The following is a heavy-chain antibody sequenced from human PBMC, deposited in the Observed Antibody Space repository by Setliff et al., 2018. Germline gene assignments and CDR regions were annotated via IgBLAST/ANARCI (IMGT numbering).Heavy chain of an antibody. CDR3: RYWSGYYNNDY. J-gene: IGHJ4*02. CDR2: INHSGGT. Sequence: PSETLRLSCTASGLSYSNDWVSWVRQSPGKGLEWIGEINHSGGTNYNPSLKSRLTISVDASTNQFSLKLYSVTAADTAVYYCRYWSGYYNNDYWGQGTLVTVSS. D-gene: IGHD3-3*01. CDR1: GLSYSNDW. V-gene: IGHV4-34*01.